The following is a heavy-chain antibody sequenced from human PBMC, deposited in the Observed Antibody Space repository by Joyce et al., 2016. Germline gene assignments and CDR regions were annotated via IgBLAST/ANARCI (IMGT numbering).Heavy chain of an antibody. J-gene: IGHJ6*02. CDR3: AKLLYAQYYYGMDV. CDR2: ISGSGGST. V-gene: IGHV3-23*01. CDR1: LTFSSYA. Sequence: LTFSSYAMTWVRQAPGKGLEWVSAISGSGGSTHYADSVKGRFTISRDNSKNTLYLQMNSLRAEDTAIYYCAKLLYAQYYYGMDVWGQGTTVTVSS. D-gene: IGHD2/OR15-2a*01.